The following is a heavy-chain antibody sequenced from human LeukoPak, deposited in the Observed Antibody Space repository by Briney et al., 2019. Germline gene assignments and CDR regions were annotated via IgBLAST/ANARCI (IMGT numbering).Heavy chain of an antibody. CDR3: ASTYYDSSGYLAEAPSYFDL. V-gene: IGHV1-69*05. Sequence: GASVKVSCKASGGTFSSYAISWVRQAPGQGLEWMGGIIPIFGTANYAQKFQGRVTITTDESTSTAYMELSSLRSEDTAVYYCASTYYDSSGYLAEAPSYFDLWGRGTLVTVSS. J-gene: IGHJ2*01. CDR1: GGTFSSYA. D-gene: IGHD3-22*01. CDR2: IIPIFGTA.